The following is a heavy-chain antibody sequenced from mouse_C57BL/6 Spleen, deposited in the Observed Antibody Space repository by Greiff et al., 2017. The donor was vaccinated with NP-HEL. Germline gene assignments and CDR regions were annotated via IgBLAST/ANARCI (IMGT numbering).Heavy chain of an antibody. J-gene: IGHJ1*03. CDR3: ARSDDGYRWYFDV. Sequence: VQLQQSGAELVRPGASVKLSCKASGYTFTDYYINWVKQRPGQGLEWIARIYPGSGNTYYNEKFKGKATLTAEKSSSTAYMQLSSLTSEDSAVYFCARSDDGYRWYFDVWGTGTTVTVSS. V-gene: IGHV1-76*01. CDR1: GYTFTDYY. CDR2: IYPGSGNT. D-gene: IGHD2-3*01.